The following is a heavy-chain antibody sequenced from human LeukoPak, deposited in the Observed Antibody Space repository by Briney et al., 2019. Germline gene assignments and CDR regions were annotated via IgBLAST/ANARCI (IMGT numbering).Heavy chain of an antibody. Sequence: GGSLRLSCAASGFTFSSYAMHWVRQAPGKGLEWVAVISYDGSNKYYADSVKGRFTIPRDNSKNTLYLQMNSLRAEDTAVYYCARECRSGVVPAAIGYWGQGTLVTVSS. D-gene: IGHD2-2*01. CDR1: GFTFSSYA. V-gene: IGHV3-30*04. CDR2: ISYDGSNK. J-gene: IGHJ4*02. CDR3: ARECRSGVVPAAIGY.